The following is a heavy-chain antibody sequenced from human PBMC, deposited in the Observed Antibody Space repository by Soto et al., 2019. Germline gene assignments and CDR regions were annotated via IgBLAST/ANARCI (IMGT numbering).Heavy chain of an antibody. D-gene: IGHD2-21*01. CDR2: ITSHNGRT. CDR3: ARGRLEALKNILTHFDN. J-gene: IGHJ4*02. Sequence: ASVKVSCKASGYTFTSFPVSWVRQAPGQGLEWMGSITSHNGRTEYAQKFQGRVTMTRDTSTSTVYMELKSLRFDDTAVYYCARGRLEALKNILTHFDNWGQGTMVTVSS. V-gene: IGHV1-18*04. CDR1: GYTFTSFP.